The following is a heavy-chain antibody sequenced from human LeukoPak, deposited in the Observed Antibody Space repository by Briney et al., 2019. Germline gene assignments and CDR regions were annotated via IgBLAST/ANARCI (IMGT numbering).Heavy chain of an antibody. CDR2: IYYSGSA. CDR3: ARLPYSSGWYVY. D-gene: IGHD6-19*01. Sequence: SETLSLTCSVSGGSINSYFWSWIRQPPGKGLEWIGYIYYSGSANYNPSLESRVTISVDTSKNQFSLKLSSVTASDTAVYYCARLPYSSGWYVYWGQGILVTVSS. J-gene: IGHJ4*02. CDR1: GGSINSYF. V-gene: IGHV4-59*01.